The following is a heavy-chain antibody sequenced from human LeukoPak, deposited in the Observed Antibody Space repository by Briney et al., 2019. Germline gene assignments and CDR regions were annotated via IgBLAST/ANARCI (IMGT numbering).Heavy chain of an antibody. V-gene: IGHV1-69*13. CDR3: ALLKEHSYCDGDCYSTSLGGAFDI. Sequence: AVKVSCKASGGTFSSYAISWVRQAPVQGLEWMGGIIPIFGTANYAQKFQGRVTITADESTSTAYMELSSLRSEDTAVYYCALLKEHSYCDGDCYSTSLGGAFDIWGQGTMVTVSS. D-gene: IGHD2-21*02. J-gene: IGHJ3*02. CDR1: GGTFSSYA. CDR2: IIPIFGTA.